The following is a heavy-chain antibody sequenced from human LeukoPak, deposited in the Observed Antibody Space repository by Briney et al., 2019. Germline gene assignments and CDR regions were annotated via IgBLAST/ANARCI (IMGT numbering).Heavy chain of an antibody. J-gene: IGHJ4*02. CDR2: ISSSSNYI. CDR1: GFTFSTYS. CDR3: ARDSPPDD. Sequence: PGGSLRLSCAASGFTFSTYSMNWVRQAPGKGLEWVSSISSSSNYIYYADSVKGRFTISRDNAKNSLYLQMNSLRAEDTAVYYCARDSPPDDWGQGTLVTVSS. V-gene: IGHV3-21*01.